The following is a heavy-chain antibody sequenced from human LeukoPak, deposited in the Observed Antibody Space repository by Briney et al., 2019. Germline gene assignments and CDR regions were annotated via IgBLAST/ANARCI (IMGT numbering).Heavy chain of an antibody. J-gene: IGHJ6*03. CDR3: AQIAYYDFWSGRPYYYYYMDV. CDR2: IYYSGSI. Sequence: SETLSLTCTVSGGSISTSSYYWGWIRQPPGKGLEWIGSIYYSGSIYYNPSLKSRVTISVDTSKNQFSLKLSSVTAADTAVYYCAQIAYYDFWSGRPYYYYYMDVWGKGTTVTVSS. D-gene: IGHD3-3*01. V-gene: IGHV4-39*07. CDR1: GGSISTSSYY.